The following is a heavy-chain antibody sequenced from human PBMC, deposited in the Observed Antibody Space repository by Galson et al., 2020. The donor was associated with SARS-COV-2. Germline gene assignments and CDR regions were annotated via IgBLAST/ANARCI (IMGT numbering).Heavy chain of an antibody. J-gene: IGHJ4*02. CDR1: GFTFSSYA. D-gene: IGHD6-13*01. CDR3: AKDVGYSSSWGDDY. V-gene: IGHV3-23*01. CDR2: ISGSGGST. Sequence: GESLKISCAASGFTFSSYAMSWVRQAPGKGLEWVSAISGSGGSTYYADSVKGRFTISRDNSKNTLYLQMNSLRAEDTAVYYCAKDVGYSSSWGDDYWGQGTLVTVSS.